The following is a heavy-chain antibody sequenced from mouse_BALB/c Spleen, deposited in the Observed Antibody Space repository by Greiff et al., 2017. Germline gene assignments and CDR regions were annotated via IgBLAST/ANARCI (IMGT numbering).Heavy chain of an antibody. CDR1: GFTFSSYG. J-gene: IGHJ2*01. Sequence: EVQLVESGGDLVKPGGSLKLSCAASGFTFSSYGMSWVRQTPDKRLEWVATISSGGSTYYPDSVKGRFTISRDNARNILYLQMSSLRSEDTAMYYCARGAYYYGSSYFDYWGQGTTLTVSS. CDR3: ARGAYYYGSSYFDY. CDR2: ISSGGST. D-gene: IGHD1-1*01. V-gene: IGHV5-6-5*01.